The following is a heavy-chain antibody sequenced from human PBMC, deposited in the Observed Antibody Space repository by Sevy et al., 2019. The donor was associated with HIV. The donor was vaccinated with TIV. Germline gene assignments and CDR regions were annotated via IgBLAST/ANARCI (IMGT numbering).Heavy chain of an antibody. CDR3: TLQDIVVVPATRGFYYYYGMDV. Sequence: GGSLRLSCAASGFTFSNAWMSWVRQAPGKGLEWVGRIKSKTDGGTTDYAAPVKGRFTISRDDSKNTLYLQMNSLKTGETAVYYCTLQDIVVVPATRGFYYYYGMDVWGQGPRSP. D-gene: IGHD2-2*01. J-gene: IGHJ6*02. V-gene: IGHV3-15*01. CDR2: IKSKTDGGTT. CDR1: GFTFSNAW.